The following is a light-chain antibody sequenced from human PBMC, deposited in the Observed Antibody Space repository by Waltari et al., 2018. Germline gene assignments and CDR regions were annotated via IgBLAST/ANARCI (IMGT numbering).Light chain of an antibody. Sequence: EIVMTQPPATLSVSPGESATLPCRASQSVSSNLAWYQQKPGQAPRLLIYGTSTRATGIPARFSGSGSGTEFTLTISSLQSEDFAVYYCQQYNNWPPYTFGQGTKLEIK. CDR3: QQYNNWPPYT. V-gene: IGKV3-15*01. J-gene: IGKJ2*01. CDR2: GTS. CDR1: QSVSSN.